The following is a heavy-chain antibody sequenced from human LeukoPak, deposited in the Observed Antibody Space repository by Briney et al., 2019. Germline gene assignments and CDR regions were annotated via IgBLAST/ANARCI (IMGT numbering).Heavy chain of an antibody. CDR1: GFTFSSYG. D-gene: IGHD4-23*01. Sequence: PGGSLRLSCAASGFTFSSYGMHWVRQAPGKGLEWVAVISYDGSNKYYADSVKGRFTISRDNSKNTLYLQMNSLRAEDTAVYYCARDDYGGNSGIDYWGQGTLVTVSS. CDR3: ARDDYGGNSGIDY. J-gene: IGHJ4*02. V-gene: IGHV3-30*03. CDR2: ISYDGSNK.